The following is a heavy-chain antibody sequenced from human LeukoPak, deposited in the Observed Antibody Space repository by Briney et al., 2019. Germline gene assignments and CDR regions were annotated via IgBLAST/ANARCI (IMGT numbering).Heavy chain of an antibody. D-gene: IGHD2-15*01. Sequence: PGGSLRLSCAASGFTFNTYAMSGVRQAPGKGLEWVSAISGSGGSTYDADSVKGRFTISRDNSKDSLFLQMNSLRAEDTAVYYCARQPGYCSSGNCYFDSWGQGTLVTVSS. CDR3: ARQPGYCSSGNCYFDS. J-gene: IGHJ4*02. CDR2: ISGSGGST. CDR1: GFTFNTYA. V-gene: IGHV3-23*01.